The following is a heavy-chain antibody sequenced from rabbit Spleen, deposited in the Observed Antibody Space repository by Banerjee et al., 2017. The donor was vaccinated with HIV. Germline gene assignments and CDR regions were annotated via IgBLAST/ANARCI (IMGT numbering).Heavy chain of an antibody. D-gene: IGHD2-1*01. Sequence: QEQLVESGGGLVKPEGSLKLSCTASGFSFSNKAVMCWVRQAPGKGLQWIACIYAASSGSTWYASWVNGRFTISKTSSTTVTLQMTSLTAADTATYFCARDIYGDGGYALNLWGPGTLVTVS. CDR2: IYAASSGST. V-gene: IGHV1S45*01. J-gene: IGHJ4*01. CDR3: ARDIYGDGGYALNL. CDR1: GFSFSNKAV.